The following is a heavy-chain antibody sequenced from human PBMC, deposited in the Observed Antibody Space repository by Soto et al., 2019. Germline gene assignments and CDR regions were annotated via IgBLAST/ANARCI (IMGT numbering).Heavy chain of an antibody. J-gene: IGHJ6*02. CDR2: ISTYNGNT. D-gene: IGHD3-22*01. CDR3: ARDSLDSSFYSYYYYYYGMDV. V-gene: IGHV1-18*04. Sequence: QVQLVQSGAEVKKPGASVKVSCKASGYTFTSYGISWVRQAPGQGLEWMGWISTYNGNTNYAQKLQGSVTMTTDTATSTAYMELRSLRSDDTAVYYCARDSLDSSFYSYYYYYYGMDVWGQGTTVTVSS. CDR1: GYTFTSYG.